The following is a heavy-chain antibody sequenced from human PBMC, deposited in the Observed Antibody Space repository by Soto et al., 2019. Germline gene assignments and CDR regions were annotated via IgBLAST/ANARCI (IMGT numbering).Heavy chain of an antibody. CDR3: ARDGYGSGYDRGSGWYFDY. D-gene: IGHD5-12*01. Sequence: ASVKVSCKASGYTFTSYAMHWVRQAPGQRLEWMGWINAGNGNTKYSQKFQGRVTITRDTSASTAYMELSSLRSEDTAVYYCARDGYGSGYDRGSGWYFDYWGQGTLVTVSS. V-gene: IGHV1-3*01. J-gene: IGHJ4*02. CDR1: GYTFTSYA. CDR2: INAGNGNT.